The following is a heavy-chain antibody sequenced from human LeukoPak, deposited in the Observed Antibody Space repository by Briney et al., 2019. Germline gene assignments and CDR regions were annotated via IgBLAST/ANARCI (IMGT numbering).Heavy chain of an antibody. D-gene: IGHD3-10*01. Sequence: GGSLRLSCAASGFTFSSYGMHWVRQAPGKGLEWVSFIRYDGSNKYYADSVKGRFTISRDNSKNTLYLQMNSLRADDTAVYYCAKDGTGGSGSYGSRLDYWGQGTLVTVSS. CDR1: GFTFSSYG. CDR2: IRYDGSNK. V-gene: IGHV3-30*02. CDR3: AKDGTGGSGSYGSRLDY. J-gene: IGHJ4*02.